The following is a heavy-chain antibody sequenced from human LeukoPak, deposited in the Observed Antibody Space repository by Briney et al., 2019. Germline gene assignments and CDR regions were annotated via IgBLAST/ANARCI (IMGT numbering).Heavy chain of an antibody. J-gene: IGHJ4*02. CDR2: IYPGDSDT. CDR1: GYSFNRYW. V-gene: IGHV5-51*01. CDR3: ARQAGTTGTALLY. Sequence: GESLKISCKGSGYSFNRYWIAWVRQMPGKGLEWMGIIYPGDSDTRYSPSFQGQVTISADKSISTAYLQWSSLKASDTAMYYCARQAGTTGTALLYWGQGTLVTVSS. D-gene: IGHD1-7*01.